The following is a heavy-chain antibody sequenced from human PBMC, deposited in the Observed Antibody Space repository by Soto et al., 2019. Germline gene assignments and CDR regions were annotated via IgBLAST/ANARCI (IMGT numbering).Heavy chain of an antibody. D-gene: IGHD3-10*01. J-gene: IGHJ6*03. Sequence: QVQLVQSGAEVKKPGASVKVSCKASGYTFTSYDINWVRQATGQGLEWMGWMNPNSGNTGYAQKFQGRVTMTRNTSISTAYMELSSLRSEDTAVYYCARGSGDYGSGSYYAPPTEYYYYMDVWGKGTTVTVSS. V-gene: IGHV1-8*01. CDR2: MNPNSGNT. CDR3: ARGSGDYGSGSYYAPPTEYYYYMDV. CDR1: GYTFTSYD.